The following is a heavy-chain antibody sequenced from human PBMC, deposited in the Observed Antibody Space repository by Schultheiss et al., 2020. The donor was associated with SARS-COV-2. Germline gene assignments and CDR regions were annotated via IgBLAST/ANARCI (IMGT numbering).Heavy chain of an antibody. CDR3: ARAHQYCSGGSCYPDAFDI. CDR1: GGSISSYY. CDR2: IYTSGST. V-gene: IGHV4-4*07. D-gene: IGHD2-15*01. Sequence: ETLSLTCTVSGGSISSYYWSWIRQPAGKGLEWIGRIYTSGSTNYNPSLKSRVTISVDTSKNQFSLKLSSVTAADTAVYYCARAHQYCSGGSCYPDAFDIWGQGTMVTVSS. J-gene: IGHJ3*02.